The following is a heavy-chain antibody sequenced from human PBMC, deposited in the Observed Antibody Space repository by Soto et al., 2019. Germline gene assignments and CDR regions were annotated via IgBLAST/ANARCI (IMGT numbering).Heavy chain of an antibody. CDR1: GGTFSSYA. CDR3: ATNPYCSGGSCYWFDP. CDR2: IIPIFGTA. D-gene: IGHD2-15*01. J-gene: IGHJ5*02. V-gene: IGHV1-69*12. Sequence: QVQLVQSGAEVKKPGSSVKVSCKASGGTFSSYAISWVRQAPGQGLEWMGGIIPIFGTANYAQKFQGRVTITADESTSTSYMELSTLRPEDTAVYYCATNPYCSGGSCYWFDPWGQGTLVTVSS.